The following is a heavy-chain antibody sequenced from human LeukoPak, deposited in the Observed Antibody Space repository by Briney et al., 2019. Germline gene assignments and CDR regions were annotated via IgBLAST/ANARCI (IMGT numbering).Heavy chain of an antibody. J-gene: IGHJ4*02. CDR3: AKGISRAKTDY. Sequence: SETLSLTCTVSGGSISSYYWSWIRQPPGKGLEWIGYISDSGSTNYNPSLKSRVTISLDTSKNQFSLKLSSVTAADTAVYFCAKGISRAKTDYWGQGTLVTVSS. V-gene: IGHV4-59*01. CDR1: GGSISSYY. CDR2: ISDSGST.